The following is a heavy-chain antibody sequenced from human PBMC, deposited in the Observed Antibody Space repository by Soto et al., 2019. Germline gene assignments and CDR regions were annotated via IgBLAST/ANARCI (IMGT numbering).Heavy chain of an antibody. CDR2: INPNNGAT. D-gene: IGHD6-19*01. CDR3: AAPSGGLAVAR. Sequence: QVQLVQSGAEVKKPGASVKVSCKASGSTFTIYYIHWVRQAPGQGLEWMGWINPNNGATNYAQKFQGRVTLTRDTSISTAYMDLSRLRSDDTAVYYCAAPSGGLAVARWGQGSLVTVSS. J-gene: IGHJ4*02. CDR1: GSTFTIYY. V-gene: IGHV1-2*02.